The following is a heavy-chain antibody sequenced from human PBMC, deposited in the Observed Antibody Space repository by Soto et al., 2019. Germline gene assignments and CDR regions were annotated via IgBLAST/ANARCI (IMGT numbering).Heavy chain of an antibody. CDR3: ARVVAVAGYYYYGMDV. Sequence: ASVKVSCKASGYTFTSYDINWVRQATGQGLEWMGWMNPNSGNTGYAQKFQGRVTMTRNTSISTAYMELSSLRSEDTAVYYCARVVAVAGYYYYGMDVWGQGTTVTLSS. CDR2: MNPNSGNT. CDR1: GYTFTSYD. D-gene: IGHD6-19*01. J-gene: IGHJ6*02. V-gene: IGHV1-8*01.